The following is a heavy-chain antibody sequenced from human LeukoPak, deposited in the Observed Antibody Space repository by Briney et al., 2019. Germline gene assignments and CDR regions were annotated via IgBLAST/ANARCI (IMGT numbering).Heavy chain of an antibody. V-gene: IGHV4-34*01. CDR1: GGSFSGYY. D-gene: IGHD6-6*01. CDR3: ARRRQYDSSLFWNFDL. J-gene: IGHJ2*01. CDR2: INHSGIT. Sequence: SETLSLTCAVYGGSFSGYYWSWLRQSAGKGLDWIGEINHSGITNYNPSLKSRVTISVDTSKNQFSLKLNSVTAADTAVYYCARRRQYDSSLFWNFDLWGRGTLVTVSS.